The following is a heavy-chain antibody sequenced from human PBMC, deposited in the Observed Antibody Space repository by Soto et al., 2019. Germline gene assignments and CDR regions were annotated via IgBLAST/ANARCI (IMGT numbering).Heavy chain of an antibody. CDR1: GGSISSGGYS. J-gene: IGHJ4*02. D-gene: IGHD2-15*01. CDR3: ARGQVVAAQH. Sequence: QLQLQESGSGLVKPSQTLSLTCAVSGGSISSGGYSWSWIRQPPGKGLEWIGYIYHSGSTFYNPSRTRRATISVDRSENQFTLKLRSVTAADTAVYYCARGQVVAAQHWGQGTLVTVSS. CDR2: IYHSGST. V-gene: IGHV4-30-2*01.